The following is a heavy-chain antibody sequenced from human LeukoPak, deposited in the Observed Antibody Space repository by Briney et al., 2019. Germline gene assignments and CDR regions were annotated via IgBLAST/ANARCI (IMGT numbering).Heavy chain of an antibody. CDR1: GGSVSNDNHC. CDR3: ARTPFV. CDR2: VNYSGST. J-gene: IGHJ4*02. Sequence: SETLSLTCTVSGGSVSNDNHCWSWIRQPPGKGLEWIGYVNYSGSTKYNPSLKSRVSISADTSRSQVSLKLSSVTAADTAVYYCARTPFVWGQGTLVTVSS. V-gene: IGHV4-61*01.